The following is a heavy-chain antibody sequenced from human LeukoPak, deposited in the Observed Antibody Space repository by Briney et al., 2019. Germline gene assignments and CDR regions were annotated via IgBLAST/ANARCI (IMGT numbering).Heavy chain of an antibody. J-gene: IGHJ4*02. CDR1: GGSISSGDHY. V-gene: IGHV4-30-4*08. CDR2: IYYSGST. Sequence: PSQTLSLTCTVSGGSISSGDHYWSWIRQPPGKGLEYIGNIYYSGSTYYNPSLKSRVTISVDTSKNQFSLKLSSVTAADTAVYYCARGVPAATLDYWGQGTLVTVSS. CDR3: ARGVPAATLDY. D-gene: IGHD2-15*01.